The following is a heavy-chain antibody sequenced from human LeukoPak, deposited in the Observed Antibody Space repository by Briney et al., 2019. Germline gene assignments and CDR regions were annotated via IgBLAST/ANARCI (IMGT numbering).Heavy chain of an antibody. J-gene: IGHJ4*02. CDR2: IYYSGST. CDR1: GGSISSSGYY. V-gene: IGHV4-39*01. CDR3: ARALRYFDWLLFSYYFDY. Sequence: SETLSLTCTVSGGSISSSGYYWGWIRQPPGKGLEWIGSIYYSGSTYYNPSLKSRVTISVDTSKNQFSLKLSSVTAADTAVYYCARALRYFDWLLFSYYFDYWGQGTLVTVSS. D-gene: IGHD3-9*01.